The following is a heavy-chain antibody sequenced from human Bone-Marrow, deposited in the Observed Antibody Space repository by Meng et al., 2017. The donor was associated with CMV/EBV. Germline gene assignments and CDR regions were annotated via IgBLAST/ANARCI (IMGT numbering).Heavy chain of an antibody. Sequence: GESLKISCAASGFTFSSYSMNWVRQAPGKGLEWVSSISSSSSYIYYADSVKGRFTISRDNAKNSLYLQMNSLRAEDTAVYYCSGGGIRYCSSTSCQTHYYYYYGMDVWRQGTTVTVS. CDR1: GFTFSSYS. CDR2: ISSSSSYI. D-gene: IGHD2-2*01. CDR3: SGGGIRYCSSTSCQTHYYYYYGMDV. V-gene: IGHV3-21*04. J-gene: IGHJ6*02.